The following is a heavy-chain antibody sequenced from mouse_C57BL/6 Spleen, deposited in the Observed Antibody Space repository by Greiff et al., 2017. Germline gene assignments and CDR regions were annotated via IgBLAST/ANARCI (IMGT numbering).Heavy chain of an antibody. D-gene: IGHD1-1*01. CDR1: GYTFTDYE. Sequence: VKLQQSGAELVRPGASVTLSCKASGYTFTDYEMHWVKQTPVHGLEWIGAIDPETGGTAYNQKFKGKAILTADKSSSTAYMELSSLTSEDSAVYYCTSYYGSGYYFDYWGQGTTLTVSS. J-gene: IGHJ2*01. CDR2: IDPETGGT. V-gene: IGHV1-15*01. CDR3: TSYYGSGYYFDY.